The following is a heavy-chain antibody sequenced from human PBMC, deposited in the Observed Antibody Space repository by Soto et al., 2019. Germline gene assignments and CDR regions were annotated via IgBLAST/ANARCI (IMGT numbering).Heavy chain of an antibody. CDR3: ARGFQEADAFDI. CDR1: GFTFDDYA. V-gene: IGHV3-9*01. D-gene: IGHD3-16*01. Sequence: ESGGGLVQPGRSLRLSCAASGFTFDDYAMHWVRQAPGKGLEWVSGISWNSGSIGYADSVKGRFTISRDNAKNSLYLQMNSLRAEDTALYYCARGFQEADAFDIWGQGTMVTVSS. J-gene: IGHJ3*02. CDR2: ISWNSGSI.